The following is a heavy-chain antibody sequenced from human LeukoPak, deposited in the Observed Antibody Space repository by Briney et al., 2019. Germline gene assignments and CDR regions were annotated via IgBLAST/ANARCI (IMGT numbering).Heavy chain of an antibody. CDR2: IYYSGST. J-gene: IGHJ4*02. CDR3: ARDGRKKHYFDY. V-gene: IGHV4-39*07. CDR1: GGSISSSSYY. Sequence: PSETLSLTCTVSGGSISSSSYYWGWIRQPPGKGLEWIGSIYYSGSTYYNPSLKSRVTISVDTSKNQFSLKLSSVTAADTAVYYCARDGRKKHYFDYWGQGTLVTVSS.